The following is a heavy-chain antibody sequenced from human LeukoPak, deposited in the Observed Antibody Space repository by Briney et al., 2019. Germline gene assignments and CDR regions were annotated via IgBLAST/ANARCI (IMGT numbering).Heavy chain of an antibody. J-gene: IGHJ6*02. CDR2: ISDYE. CDR3: ARERIYYGSGGDLTDARLYYYYGMDV. V-gene: IGHV3-23*01. CDR1: GFSFNNFA. D-gene: IGHD3-10*01. Sequence: GGSLRLSCVASGFSFNNFAMTWVRQAPGKGLEWVSTISDYEHYADSVRGRFAISRDNSKNTLYLQMNSLRAEDTAVYYCARERIYYGSGGDLTDARLYYYYGMDVWGQGTTVTVSS.